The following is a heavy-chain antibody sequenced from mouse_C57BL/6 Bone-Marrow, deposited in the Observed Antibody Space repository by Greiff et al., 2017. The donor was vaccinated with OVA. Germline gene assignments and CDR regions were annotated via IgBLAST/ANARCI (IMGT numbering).Heavy chain of an antibody. D-gene: IGHD1-1*01. CDR2: IHPSDSDT. V-gene: IGHV1-74*01. Sequence: QVNVKQPGAELVKPGASVKVSCKASGYTFTSYWMHWVKQRPGQGLEWIGRIHPSDSDTNYNQKFKGKATLTVDKSSSTAYMQLSSLTSEDSAVYYCATITTVVEGDYWGQGTTLTVSS. CDR1: GYTFTSYW. CDR3: ATITTVVEGDY. J-gene: IGHJ2*01.